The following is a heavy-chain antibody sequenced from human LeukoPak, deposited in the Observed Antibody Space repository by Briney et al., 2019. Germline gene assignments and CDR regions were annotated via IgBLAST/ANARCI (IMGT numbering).Heavy chain of an antibody. CDR2: ITWNSGNI. D-gene: IGHD5-18*01. Sequence: GGSLRLSCAASGLTFDDHAMHWVRQAPGKGLEWVSSITWNSGNIGYADSVKGRFTISRDNAKNSLYLQMSSLRPEDTALYYCVKGVGLQTDYYYYMGVWGKGTTVTVSS. J-gene: IGHJ6*03. V-gene: IGHV3-9*01. CDR1: GLTFDDHA. CDR3: VKGVGLQTDYYYYMGV.